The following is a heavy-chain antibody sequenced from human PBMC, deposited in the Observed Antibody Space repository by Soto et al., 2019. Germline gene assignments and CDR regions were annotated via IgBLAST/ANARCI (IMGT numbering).Heavy chain of an antibody. Sequence: QVQLVESGGGLVKPGGSLRLSCAASGFTFSAYYMSWIRQAPGKGLEWVSYITNTGKTIYYADSVKGRFTVSRDNAKNSLYLQMNSLRAEDTAVYYCVRDQSSYKLPRAWFDPWGQGTLVTVSS. D-gene: IGHD1-1*01. V-gene: IGHV3-11*01. J-gene: IGHJ5*02. CDR1: GFTFSAYY. CDR2: ITNTGKTI. CDR3: VRDQSSYKLPRAWFDP.